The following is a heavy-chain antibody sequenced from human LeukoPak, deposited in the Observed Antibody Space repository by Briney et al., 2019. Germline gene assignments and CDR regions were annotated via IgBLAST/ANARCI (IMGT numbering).Heavy chain of an antibody. CDR2: ISSSGSTI. J-gene: IGHJ6*04. D-gene: IGHD3-10*02. CDR3: AELGITMIGGV. V-gene: IGHV3-48*03. Sequence: QPGGSLRLACAASGFTFSSYEMNWVRQAPGKGLEWVSYISSSGSTIYYADSVKGRFTISRDNAKNSLYLQMNSLRAEDTAVYYCAELGITMIGGVWGKGTTVTISS. CDR1: GFTFSSYE.